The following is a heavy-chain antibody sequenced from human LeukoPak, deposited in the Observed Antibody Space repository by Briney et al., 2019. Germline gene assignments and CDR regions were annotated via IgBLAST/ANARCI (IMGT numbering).Heavy chain of an antibody. CDR3: ARALVGATFHAFDI. CDR2: ISSRGDST. Sequence: GGSLRLSCAASGFTFSSYAMSWVRQAPGKGLEWVSAISSRGDSTYYAGSVKGRFTISRDNSKNTLYLQMNSLRADGTAVYYCARALVGATFHAFDIWGQGTMVTVSS. CDR1: GFTFSSYA. J-gene: IGHJ3*02. V-gene: IGHV3-23*01. D-gene: IGHD1-26*01.